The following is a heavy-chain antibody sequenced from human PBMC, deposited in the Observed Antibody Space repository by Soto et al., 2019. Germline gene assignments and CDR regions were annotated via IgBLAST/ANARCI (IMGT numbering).Heavy chain of an antibody. V-gene: IGHV4-59*08. Sequence: SETLSLTCTVSGGSISSYYWSWIRQPPGKGLEWIGYIYYSGSTNYNPSLKSRVTISVDTSKNQFSLKLSSVTAADTAVYYCARHKAGATPYFDYWGQGTLVTVSS. D-gene: IGHD5-12*01. CDR2: IYYSGST. CDR1: GGSISSYY. CDR3: ARHKAGATPYFDY. J-gene: IGHJ4*02.